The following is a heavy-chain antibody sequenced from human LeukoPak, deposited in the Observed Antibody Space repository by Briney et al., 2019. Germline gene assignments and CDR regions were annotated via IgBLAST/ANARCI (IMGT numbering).Heavy chain of an antibody. CDR2: INQDGSVK. J-gene: IGHJ4*02. D-gene: IGHD2-2*01. V-gene: IGHV3-7*01. Sequence: GGSLRLSCAASGFTFTTYWMSWVRQAPEKGLEWVANINQDGSVKNYVDSVKGRFTISRDNAKNSLYLQMNSLRAEDTAVYYCARAMRSGVWGQGTLVTVSS. CDR1: GFTFTTYW. CDR3: ARAMRSGV.